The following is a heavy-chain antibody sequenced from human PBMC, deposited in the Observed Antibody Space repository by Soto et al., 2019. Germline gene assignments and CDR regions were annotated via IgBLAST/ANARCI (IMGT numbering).Heavy chain of an antibody. V-gene: IGHV4-39*01. CDR3: ARGRAAAGGVYYYYYGMDV. J-gene: IGHJ6*02. D-gene: IGHD6-13*01. Sequence: PSETLSLTCTVSGGSISSSSYYWGWIRQPPGKGLEWIGSIYYSGSTYYNPSLKSRVTISVDTSKNQFSLKLSSVTAADTAVYYCARGRAAAGGVYYYYYGMDVWGQGTTVTVSS. CDR2: IYYSGST. CDR1: GGSISSSSYY.